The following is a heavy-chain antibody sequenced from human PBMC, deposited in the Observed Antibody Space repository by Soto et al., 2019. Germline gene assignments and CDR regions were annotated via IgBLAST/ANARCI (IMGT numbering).Heavy chain of an antibody. V-gene: IGHV4-59*01. CDR2: IYCSGST. D-gene: IGHD6-19*01. J-gene: IGHJ5*02. Sequence: SAALTLTFTVFGGSISSYYWSWIRQPPGKGREWIGYIYCSGSTNYNPSLKSRVTISLDTSKYQSALKLSSVTAADTAVNYCASFPPGIAMASTHFCCDRRGQRTLVTVSS. CDR3: ASFPPGIAMASTHFCCDR. CDR1: GGSISSYY.